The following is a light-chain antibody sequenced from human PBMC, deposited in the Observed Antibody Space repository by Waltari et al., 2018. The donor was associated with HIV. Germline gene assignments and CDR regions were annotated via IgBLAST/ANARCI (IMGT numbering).Light chain of an antibody. CDR1: QDITNY. V-gene: IGKV1-33*01. CDR2: DAS. J-gene: IGKJ1*01. CDR3: QQYDNFVWT. Sequence: DIQMTQSPSSLSAAVGDRVTITCQASQDITNYLNWYQQKPGKAPKLLIFDASNLETGVPSRFSGSGSGTDFTFTISSLQPEDIATYYCQQYDNFVWTFGQGTKVEI.